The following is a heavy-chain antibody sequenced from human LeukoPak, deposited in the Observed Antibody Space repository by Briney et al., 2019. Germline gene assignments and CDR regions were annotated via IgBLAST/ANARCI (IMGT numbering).Heavy chain of an antibody. J-gene: IGHJ4*02. D-gene: IGHD2-2*01. Sequence: SETLSLTCTVSGGSISSGDYYWSWIRQPPGKGLEWIGYIYYSGSTYYNPSLKSRVTISVDTSKNQFSLKPSSVTAADTAVYYCARGPVIPAAIDDFWDYFDYWGQGTLVTVSS. CDR3: ARGPVIPAAIDDFWDYFDY. V-gene: IGHV4-30-4*08. CDR1: GGSISSGDYY. CDR2: IYYSGST.